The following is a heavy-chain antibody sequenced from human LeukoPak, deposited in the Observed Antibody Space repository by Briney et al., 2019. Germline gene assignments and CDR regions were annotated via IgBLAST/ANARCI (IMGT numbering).Heavy chain of an antibody. CDR3: ARDAAGAFGNYVNYFDY. D-gene: IGHD4-11*01. J-gene: IGHJ4*02. Sequence: GGSLRLSCAASGLILSSYGIHWVRQAPGKGLEWVAVIWYDGTNIYYGDSVKGRFSISRDNSKNTVYLQMDSLRAEDTAVYYCARDAAGAFGNYVNYFDYWGQGTLVTVSS. CDR1: GLILSSYG. V-gene: IGHV3-33*01. CDR2: IWYDGTNI.